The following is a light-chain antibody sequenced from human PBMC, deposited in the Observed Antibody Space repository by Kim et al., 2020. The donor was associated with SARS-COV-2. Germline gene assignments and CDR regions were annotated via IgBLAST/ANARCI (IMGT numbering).Light chain of an antibody. V-gene: IGLV3-21*04. J-gene: IGLJ3*02. Sequence: SYELTQPPSVSVAPGKTARIPCGGNNIGSNSVHWYQQKPGQAPVLVIYYDSDRPSGIPERFSVSNSGNTATLTISRVDAGDEADYYCQVWASSSDHVVFG. CDR1: NIGSNS. CDR3: QVWASSSDHVV. CDR2: YDS.